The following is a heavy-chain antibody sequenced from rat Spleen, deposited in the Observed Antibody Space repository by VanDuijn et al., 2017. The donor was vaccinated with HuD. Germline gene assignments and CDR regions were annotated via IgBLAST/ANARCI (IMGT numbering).Heavy chain of an antibody. CDR2: IWTGGST. CDR1: GFSLTSYH. Sequence: QVQLKESGPGLVQPSQTLSLTCTVSGFSLTSYHVSWVRQPPGKGLEWMGVIWTGGSTDYSSALKSRLSISRDTSKSQVLLKMNSLQTEDTAMYFCARDGGITTAWYVMDAWGQGASVTVSS. D-gene: IGHD1-1*01. CDR3: ARDGGITTAWYVMDA. V-gene: IGHV2-43*01. J-gene: IGHJ4*01.